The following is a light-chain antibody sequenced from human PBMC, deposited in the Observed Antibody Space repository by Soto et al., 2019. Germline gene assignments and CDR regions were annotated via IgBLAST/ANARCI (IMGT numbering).Light chain of an antibody. CDR3: AAWYDSLNGVV. Sequence: QSVLTQPPSASGTPGQTIAISCSGGSSNIGSHTVNWYQQLPGTAPRLLIYSNTQRPSGLPDRFSGSKSGTSASLAISGLQSEYEGDYYCAAWYDSLNGVVFGGGTKLTVL. CDR2: SNT. J-gene: IGLJ2*01. CDR1: SSNIGSHT. V-gene: IGLV1-44*01.